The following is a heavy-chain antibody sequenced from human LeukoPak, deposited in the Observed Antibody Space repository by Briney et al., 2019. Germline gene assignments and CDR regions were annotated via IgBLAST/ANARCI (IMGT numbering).Heavy chain of an antibody. J-gene: IGHJ4*02. CDR1: GGSITSYY. CDR3: ARVRRDGYNSLDY. CDR2: IYYSGST. V-gene: IGHV4-59*01. Sequence: SETLSLTCTVSGGSITSYYWSWIRQPPGKGLECIGYIYYSGSTYYNPSLKSRVTILVDTSKNQFSLKLSSVTAADTAVYYCARVRRDGYNSLDYWGQGTLVTVSS. D-gene: IGHD5-24*01.